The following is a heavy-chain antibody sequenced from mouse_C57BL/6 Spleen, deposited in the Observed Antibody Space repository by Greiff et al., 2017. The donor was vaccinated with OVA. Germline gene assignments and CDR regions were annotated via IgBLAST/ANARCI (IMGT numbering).Heavy chain of an antibody. CDR1: GYTFTSYW. D-gene: IGHD3-3*01. CDR3: ARRDLYFDY. V-gene: IGHV1-50*01. J-gene: IGHJ2*01. CDR2: IDPSDGYT. Sequence: QVQLQQPGAELVKPGASVQLSCKASGYTFTSYWMQWAKQRPGHGLEWIGEIDPSDGYTNYNQKFKGKATLTVDTSSSTAYMQLSSLTSEDSAVYYCARRDLYFDYWGQGTTLTVSS.